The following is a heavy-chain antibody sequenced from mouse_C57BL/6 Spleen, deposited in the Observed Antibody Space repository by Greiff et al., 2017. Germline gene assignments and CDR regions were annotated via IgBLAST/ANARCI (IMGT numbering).Heavy chain of an antibody. J-gene: IGHJ4*01. CDR1: GYTFTSYW. V-gene: IGHV1-64*01. D-gene: IGHD1-1*01. CDR2: IHPNSGST. CDR3: ARCPTTVVAPYWAMDY. Sequence: VQLQQPGAELVKPGASVKLSCKASGYTFTSYWMHWVKQRPGQGLEWIGMIHPNSGSTNYNEKFKSKATLTVDKSSSTAYMQLSSLTSEDSAVYYCARCPTTVVAPYWAMDYWGQGTSVTVSS.